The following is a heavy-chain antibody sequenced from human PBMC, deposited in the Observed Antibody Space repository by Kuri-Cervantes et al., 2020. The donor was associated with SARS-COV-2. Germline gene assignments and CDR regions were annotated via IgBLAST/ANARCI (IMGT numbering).Heavy chain of an antibody. D-gene: IGHD3-3*01. CDR2: ISSSSSYI. V-gene: IGHV3-21*01. CDR1: GFNFNIYG. Sequence: GGSLRLSCAASGFNFNIYGMHWVRQAPGKGLEWVSSISSSSSYIYYADSVKGRFTISRDNAKNSLYLQMNSLRAEDTAVYYCAREGAYDFWSIDYWGQGTLVTVSS. CDR3: AREGAYDFWSIDY. J-gene: IGHJ4*02.